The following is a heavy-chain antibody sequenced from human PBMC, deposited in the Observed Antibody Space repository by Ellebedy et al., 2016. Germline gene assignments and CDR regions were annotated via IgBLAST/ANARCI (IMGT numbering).Heavy chain of an antibody. V-gene: IGHV3-7*03. CDR2: IQPDGSDK. J-gene: IGHJ4*02. Sequence: GESLKISCAASGFTFSDHYMNWIRQAPGKGLDWVANIQPDGSDKYYVDSVRGRFAISRDNAKDTLYLQMNSLRPEDTAIYYCARDRDGKDYWGQGTLVIVSS. CDR1: GFTFSDHY. CDR3: ARDRDGKDY. D-gene: IGHD1-1*01.